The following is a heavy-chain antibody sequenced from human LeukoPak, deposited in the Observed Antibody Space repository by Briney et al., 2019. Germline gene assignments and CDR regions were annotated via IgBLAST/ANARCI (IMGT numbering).Heavy chain of an antibody. Sequence: PSETLSLTCTVSGGSISSSSYYWGWIRQPPGKGLEWIGSIYYSGSTYYNPSLKSRVTISVDTSKNQFSLKLSSVTAADTAVYYCARGDQGWFDPWGQGTLVTVSS. D-gene: IGHD3-16*01. CDR2: IYYSGST. CDR3: ARGDQGWFDP. CDR1: GGSISSSSYY. V-gene: IGHV4-39*07. J-gene: IGHJ5*02.